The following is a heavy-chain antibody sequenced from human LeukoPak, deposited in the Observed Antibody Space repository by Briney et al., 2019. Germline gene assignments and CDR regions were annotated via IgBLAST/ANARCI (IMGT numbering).Heavy chain of an antibody. Sequence: GGSLRLSCAASGFTFSSYAMSWVRQAPGKGLEWVSAISGSGGSTYYADSVKGRFTISRDNSKNTLYLQMNSLRAEDTAVYYCAKPRMYFGVVTSFDYWGQGTLVTVSS. CDR3: AKPRMYFGVVTSFDY. J-gene: IGHJ4*02. CDR2: ISGSGGST. D-gene: IGHD3-3*01. CDR1: GFTFSSYA. V-gene: IGHV3-23*01.